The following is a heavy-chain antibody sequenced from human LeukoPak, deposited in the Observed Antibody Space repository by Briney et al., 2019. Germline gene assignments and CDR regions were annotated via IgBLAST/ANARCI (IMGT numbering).Heavy chain of an antibody. CDR3: ARDRPPNHYYDRYFDL. J-gene: IGHJ2*01. Sequence: ASVKVSCKASGYTFTGYYMHWVRQAPGQGLEWMGWINPNSGGTNYAQKFQGRVTMTRDTSISTAYMELSRLRSDDTAVYYCARDRPPNHYYDRYFDLWGRGTLVTVSS. D-gene: IGHD3-22*01. CDR2: INPNSGGT. CDR1: GYTFTGYY. V-gene: IGHV1-2*02.